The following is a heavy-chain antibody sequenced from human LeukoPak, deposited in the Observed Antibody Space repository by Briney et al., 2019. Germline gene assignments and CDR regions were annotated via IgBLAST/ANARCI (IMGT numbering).Heavy chain of an antibody. V-gene: IGHV4-34*01. CDR3: ARHLERITIFGVGVGRADDAFDI. CDR1: GGSFSGYY. D-gene: IGHD3-3*01. J-gene: IGHJ3*02. CDR2: INHSGST. Sequence: KPSETLSLICAVYGGSFSGYYWSWIRQPPGKGLEWIGEINHSGSTNYNPSLKSRVTISVDTSKNQFSLKLSSVTAADTAVYYCARHLERITIFGVGVGRADDAFDIWGQGTMVTVSS.